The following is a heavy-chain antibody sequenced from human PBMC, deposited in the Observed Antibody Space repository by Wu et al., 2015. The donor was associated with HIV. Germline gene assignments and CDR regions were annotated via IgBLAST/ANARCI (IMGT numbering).Heavy chain of an antibody. Sequence: QVQLVQSGAEVKKPGASVKVSCKASGYTFTSYDINWVRQATGQGLEWMGWMNPNSGNTGYAQKFQGRVTMTRNTSISTAYMELSSLRSEDTAVYYCARELRGQVELPLVSFDIVGPRDKWSPSL. CDR3: ARELRGQVELPLVSFDI. J-gene: IGHJ3*02. CDR1: GYTFTSYD. CDR2: MNPNSGNT. V-gene: IGHV1-8*02. D-gene: IGHD1-26*01.